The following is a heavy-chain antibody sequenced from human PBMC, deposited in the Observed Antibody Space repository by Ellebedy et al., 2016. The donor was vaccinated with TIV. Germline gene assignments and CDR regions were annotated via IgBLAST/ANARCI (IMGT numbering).Heavy chain of an antibody. CDR1: GWPFSGYY. D-gene: IGHD3-10*01. CDR2: ISQNGST. J-gene: IGHJ4*02. CDR3: ARVRGFLFPLIDF. Sequence: MPSETLSLTCAVSGWPFSGYYWARIRQSPEKGLEWIGEISQNGSTRYNPSLESRASVSVDTSKKQFSLKLASVTAADTAMYFCARVRGFLFPLIDFWGQGTPVSVSS. V-gene: IGHV4-34*01.